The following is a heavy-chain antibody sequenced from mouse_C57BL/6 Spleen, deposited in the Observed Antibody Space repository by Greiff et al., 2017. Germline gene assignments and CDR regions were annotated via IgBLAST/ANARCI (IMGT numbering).Heavy chain of an antibody. J-gene: IGHJ2*01. CDR2: IWTGGGT. Sequence: VQVVESGPGLVAPSQSLSITCTVSGFSLTSYAISWVRQPPGKGLEWLGVIWTGGGTNYNSALKSRLSISKDNSKSQVFLKMNSLQTDDTARYYCAREQSYYYGSSYSYFDYWGQGTTLTVSS. D-gene: IGHD1-1*01. V-gene: IGHV2-9-1*01. CDR3: AREQSYYYGSSYSYFDY. CDR1: GFSLTSYA.